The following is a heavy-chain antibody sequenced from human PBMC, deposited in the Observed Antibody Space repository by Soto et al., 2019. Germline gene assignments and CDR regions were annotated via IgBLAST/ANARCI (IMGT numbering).Heavy chain of an antibody. D-gene: IGHD6-6*01. CDR3: SRRARTDLNYMVA. J-gene: IGHJ6*03. Sequence: GGSLRLSCPASGLTLDGYPMDCVGQAPEKGLEYVSGISSNGVGTYYANSVQGRFTISTDNSKNTVYLQMGSLRPEDLALYYCSRRARTDLNYMVAGGKGTTIT. CDR1: GLTLDGYP. V-gene: IGHV3-64*01. CDR2: ISSNGVGT.